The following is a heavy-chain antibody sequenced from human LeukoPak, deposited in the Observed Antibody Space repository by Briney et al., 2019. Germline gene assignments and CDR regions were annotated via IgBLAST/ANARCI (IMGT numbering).Heavy chain of an antibody. V-gene: IGHV3-23*01. CDR1: GFTFSSYA. CDR3: AKDRLWGSYLHLDY. D-gene: IGHD3-16*02. Sequence: GGSLSFTCAASGFTFSSYALSWVRQAPGKGLEWVSAISGSGGTTYYADSVKGRFTISRDNSKNTLYLQMNSLRAEDTAIYYCAKDRLWGSYLHLDYWGQGTLVTVSS. CDR2: ISGSGGTT. J-gene: IGHJ4*02.